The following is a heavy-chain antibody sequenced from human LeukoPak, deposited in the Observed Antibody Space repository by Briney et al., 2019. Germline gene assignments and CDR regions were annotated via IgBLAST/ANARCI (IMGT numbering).Heavy chain of an antibody. J-gene: IGHJ3*02. V-gene: IGHV1-2*02. CDR3: ARDIAARDAFDI. CDR2: VNPNSGGT. D-gene: IGHD6-6*01. CDR1: GYTFTNSY. Sequence: ASVKVSCKASGYTFTNSYIHWVRQAPGQGLEWMGWVNPNSGGTNYAQKFQGRVTMTRDTSISTAYMELSRLRSDDTAVYYCARDIAARDAFDIWGQGTMVTVSS.